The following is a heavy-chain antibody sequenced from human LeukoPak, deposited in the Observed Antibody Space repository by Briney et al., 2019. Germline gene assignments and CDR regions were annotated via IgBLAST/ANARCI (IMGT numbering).Heavy chain of an antibody. V-gene: IGHV3-30*04. D-gene: IGHD3-9*01. Sequence: GGSLRLSCAASGFTFSSYAMHWVRQAPGKGLEWVAVISYDGSNKYYADSVKGRFTISRDNSKNTLYLQMNSLRAEDTAVYYCARGLQNYDILTGYYNYWGQGTLVTVSS. CDR1: GFTFSSYA. CDR2: ISYDGSNK. J-gene: IGHJ4*02. CDR3: ARGLQNYDILTGYYNY.